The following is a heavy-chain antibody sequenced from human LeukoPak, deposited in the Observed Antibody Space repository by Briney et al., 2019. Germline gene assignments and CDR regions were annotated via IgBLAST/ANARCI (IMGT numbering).Heavy chain of an antibody. J-gene: IGHJ4*02. CDR3: ARDGCSSTSCYESLTGGPVPYYFDY. CDR1: GGSISSYY. D-gene: IGHD2-2*01. V-gene: IGHV4-4*07. Sequence: PSETLSLTCTVSGGSISSYYWSWIRQPAGKGLEWIGRIYTSGSTNYNPSLKSRVTMSVDTSKNQFSLKLSSVTAADTAVYYCARDGCSSTSCYESLTGGPVPYYFDYSGQGTLVTVSS. CDR2: IYTSGST.